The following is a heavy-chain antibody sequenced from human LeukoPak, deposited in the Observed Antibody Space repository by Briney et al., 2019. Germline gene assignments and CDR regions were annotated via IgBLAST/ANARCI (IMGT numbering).Heavy chain of an antibody. V-gene: IGHV1-69*06. D-gene: IGHD3-10*01. CDR2: IIPIFGTA. CDR3: ARGGTMVRGVRNWFDP. J-gene: IGHJ5*02. CDR1: GGTFSSYA. Sequence: SVKVSCKASGGTFSSYAISWVRQAPGQGLEWMGGIIPIFGTANYAQKFQGRVTITADKSTSTAYMELSSLRSEDTAVYYCARGGTMVRGVRNWFDPWGQGTLVTVSS.